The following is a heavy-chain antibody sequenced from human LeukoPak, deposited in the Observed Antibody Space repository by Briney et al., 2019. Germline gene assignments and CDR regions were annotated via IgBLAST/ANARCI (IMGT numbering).Heavy chain of an antibody. D-gene: IGHD3-3*01. CDR3: ARVRAYYDFWSGYYAPEASDY. V-gene: IGHV4-34*01. Sequence: PSETLSLTCAVYGGSFSGYYWSWIRQPPGKGLEWIGEINHSGSTNYNPSLKSRVTISVDTSKNQFSLKLSSVTAADTAVYYCARVRAYYDFWSGYYAPEASDYWGQGTLVTVSS. CDR2: INHSGST. J-gene: IGHJ4*02. CDR1: GGSFSGYY.